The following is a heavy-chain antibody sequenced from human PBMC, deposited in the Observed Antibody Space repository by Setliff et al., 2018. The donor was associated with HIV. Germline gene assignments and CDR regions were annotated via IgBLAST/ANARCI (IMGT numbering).Heavy chain of an antibody. J-gene: IGHJ1*01. V-gene: IGHV1-18*01. CDR2: ITTYNSRT. Sequence: ASVKVSCKASGYSFVSYGFSWVRQAPGQGLEWLGWITTYNSRTSHAQKLQGRVTMTTDASTSTAYMELRSLRSDDTAVYYCARDGSYDSSGYEYFQLWGQGTLVTVSS. CDR3: ARDGSYDSSGYEYFQL. CDR1: GYSFVSYG. D-gene: IGHD3-22*01.